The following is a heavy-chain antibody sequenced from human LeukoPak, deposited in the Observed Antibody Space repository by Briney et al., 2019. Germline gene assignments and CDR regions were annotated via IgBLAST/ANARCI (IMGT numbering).Heavy chain of an antibody. J-gene: IGHJ4*02. D-gene: IGHD1-14*01. CDR1: GFTFSSYG. CDR3: ATSSAPGTTLDY. CDR2: IHYDGSDK. Sequence: GGSLRLSCAASGFTFSSYGMHWVRQAPGKGLEWVSFIHYDGSDKYYADSVKGRFTISRDNSKNTLYLQMNSLRVQDTAVYYCATSSAPGTTLDYWGQGTLVTVSS. V-gene: IGHV3-30*02.